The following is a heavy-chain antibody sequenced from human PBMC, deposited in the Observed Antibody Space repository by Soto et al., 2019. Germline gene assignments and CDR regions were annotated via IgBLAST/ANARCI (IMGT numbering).Heavy chain of an antibody. Sequence: QMHLQQSGPGLVKPSETLSLTCTVAGSSMSSSAYYWGWIRQPPGKGLEWIGSVYYTGITDYKSSLESRVSISADTSKNQFSLRLTSLSAADTPIYFCARQGRPGYCTGGNCYPTFDIWGPGTMVTVSS. CDR3: ARQGRPGYCTGGNCYPTFDI. J-gene: IGHJ3*02. V-gene: IGHV4-39*01. CDR2: VYYTGIT. CDR1: GSSMSSSAYY. D-gene: IGHD2-15*01.